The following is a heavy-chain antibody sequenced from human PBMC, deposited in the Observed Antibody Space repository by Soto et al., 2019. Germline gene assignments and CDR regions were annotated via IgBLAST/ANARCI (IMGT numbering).Heavy chain of an antibody. J-gene: IGHJ3*02. CDR3: TTDSTIAVAGKDKNDAFDI. V-gene: IGHV3-15*01. CDR2: IKSKTDGGTT. D-gene: IGHD6-19*01. Sequence: GGSLILSCAASGFTFSNAWMSWVRQAPGKGLEWVGRIKSKTDGGTTDYAAPVKGRFTISRDDSKNTLYLQMNSLKTEDTAVYYCTTDSTIAVAGKDKNDAFDIWGQGTMVTVSS. CDR1: GFTFSNAW.